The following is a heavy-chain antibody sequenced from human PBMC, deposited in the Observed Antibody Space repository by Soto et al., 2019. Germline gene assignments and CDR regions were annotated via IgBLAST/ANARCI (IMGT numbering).Heavy chain of an antibody. CDR1: GGSISSGCYY. V-gene: IGHV4-31*03. Sequence: SETLSLTCTVSGGSISSGCYYWSWIRQHPGKGLEWIGYIYYSGSTYYNPSLKSRVTISVDTSKNQFSLKLSSVTAADTAVYYCAGVSDMLYTSEYYFDYWGHGTLVTVSS. D-gene: IGHD2-8*01. CDR3: AGVSDMLYTSEYYFDY. CDR2: IYYSGST. J-gene: IGHJ4*01.